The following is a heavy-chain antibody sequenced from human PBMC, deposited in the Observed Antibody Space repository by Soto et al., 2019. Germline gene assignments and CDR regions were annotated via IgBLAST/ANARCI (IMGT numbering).Heavy chain of an antibody. D-gene: IGHD6-19*01. CDR3: ARDNSQKSVAPAGSSWFHP. V-gene: IGHV1-46*01. CDR1: GFSFSGYF. Sequence: ASVKVSCKASGFSFSGYFMHWVRQAPGQGLEWMGIINPSGDSRNYAQKFQGRGTITRDTSTSTDHMDLSSLRYEGTAVYYCARDNSQKSVAPAGSSWFHPGAREPRSPSPQ. CDR2: INPSGDSR. J-gene: IGHJ5*02.